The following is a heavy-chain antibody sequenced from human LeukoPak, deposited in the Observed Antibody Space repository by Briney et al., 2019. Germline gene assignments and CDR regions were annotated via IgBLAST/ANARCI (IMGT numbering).Heavy chain of an antibody. J-gene: IGHJ3*02. D-gene: IGHD3-16*01. V-gene: IGHV3-23*01. CDR1: GFTFSSYG. CDR3: AKGLRELWGDAFDM. CDR2: IRGSGSNT. Sequence: QSGGSLRLSCAASGFTFSSYGMSWVRQPPGKGLEWVSGIRGSGSNTDYVGPVKGRFAVSRDNSKNTLYLQMNSLRAEDTAVYYCAKGLRELWGDAFDMWGQGTMVTVSS.